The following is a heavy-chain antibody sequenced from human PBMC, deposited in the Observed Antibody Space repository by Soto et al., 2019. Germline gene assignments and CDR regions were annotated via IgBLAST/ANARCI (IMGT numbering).Heavy chain of an antibody. CDR3: ARDPPGWLRLPFDYYGMDV. Sequence: VGSLRLSCAASGFTFSSYSMNWVRQAPGKGLEWVSSISSSSSYIYYADSVKGRFTISRDNAKNSLYLQMNSLRAEDTAVYYCARDPPGWLRLPFDYYGMDVWGQGTKVTVS. J-gene: IGHJ6*02. V-gene: IGHV3-21*01. CDR2: ISSSSSYI. CDR1: GFTFSSYS. D-gene: IGHD5-12*01.